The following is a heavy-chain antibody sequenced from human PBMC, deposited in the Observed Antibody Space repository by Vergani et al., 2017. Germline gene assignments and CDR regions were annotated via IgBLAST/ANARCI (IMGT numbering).Heavy chain of an antibody. CDR1: GGSFSGYY. V-gene: IGHV4-34*01. CDR3: AREEGGDGYNRYFDY. D-gene: IGHD5-24*01. J-gene: IGHJ4*02. CDR2: INHSGST. Sequence: QVQLQQWGAGLLKPSETLSLTCAVYGGSFSGYYWRWIRQPPGKGLEWIGEINHSGSTNYNPSLKSRVTISVDTSKNQFSLKLSSVTAADTAVYYCAREEGGDGYNRYFDYWGQGTLVTVSS.